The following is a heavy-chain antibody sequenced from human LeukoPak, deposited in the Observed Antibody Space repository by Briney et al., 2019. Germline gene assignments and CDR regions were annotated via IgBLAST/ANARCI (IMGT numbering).Heavy chain of an antibody. V-gene: IGHV3-7*01. Sequence: GGSLRLFCAASGFTFSSYWMIWVRQAPGKGLEGVANIKQDGSEKYYVDSVKGRFTISRDNAKNSLYLQMNSLRAEDTAVYYCARDIAAAGNARDYWGQGTLVTVSS. CDR3: ARDIAAAGNARDY. CDR2: IKQDGSEK. D-gene: IGHD6-13*01. J-gene: IGHJ4*02. CDR1: GFTFSSYW.